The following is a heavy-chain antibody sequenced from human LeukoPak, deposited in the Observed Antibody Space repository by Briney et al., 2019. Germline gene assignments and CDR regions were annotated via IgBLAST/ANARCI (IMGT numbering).Heavy chain of an antibody. CDR2: ISYDGGNK. CDR1: GFTFSSYG. D-gene: IGHD3-22*01. Sequence: PGGSLRLSCAASGFTFSSYGMHWVRQAPGKGLEWVAVISYDGGNKYYADSVKGRFTISRDNSKNTLYLQMNSLRAEDTAVYYCAKDRHYYDSSGYFFDYWGQGTLVTVSS. V-gene: IGHV3-30*18. CDR3: AKDRHYYDSSGYFFDY. J-gene: IGHJ4*02.